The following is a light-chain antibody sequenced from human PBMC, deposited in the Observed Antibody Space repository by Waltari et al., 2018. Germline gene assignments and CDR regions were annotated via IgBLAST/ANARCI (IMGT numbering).Light chain of an antibody. Sequence: IVMTQSPATLSVSPGEGATLSCRVSHSVSSNLAWYQQKPGQAPRLLIYGASTRATGPPVRFSGSGSGTEFTLTISSLQSEDFAIYYCQQYNNWLWTFGQGTEVEIK. J-gene: IGKJ1*01. CDR1: HSVSSN. CDR2: GAS. CDR3: QQYNNWLWT. V-gene: IGKV3-15*01.